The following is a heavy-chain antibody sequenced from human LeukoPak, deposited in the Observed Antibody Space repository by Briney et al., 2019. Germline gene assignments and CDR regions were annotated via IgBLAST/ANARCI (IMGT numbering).Heavy chain of an antibody. CDR2: IYYSGST. CDR3: ARDVAVNAFDI. Sequence: SETLSLTCTVSGGSISSYYWSWIRQPPGKGLEWIGYIYYSGSTNYNPSLKSQVTISVDTSKNQFSLKLSSVTAADTAVYYCARDVAVNAFDIWGQGTMVTVSS. D-gene: IGHD6-19*01. CDR1: GGSISSYY. V-gene: IGHV4-59*01. J-gene: IGHJ3*02.